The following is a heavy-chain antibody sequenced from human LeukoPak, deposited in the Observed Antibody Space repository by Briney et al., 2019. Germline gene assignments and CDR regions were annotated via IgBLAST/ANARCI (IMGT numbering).Heavy chain of an antibody. J-gene: IGHJ3*02. CDR2: ISYDGSYK. CDR3: ARGYYGSGNDGFAFDI. CDR1: EFTFSTYG. V-gene: IGHV3-30*03. Sequence: PGGSLRLSCAASEFTFSTYGMHWVRQAPGKGLEWVAVISYDGSYKFYADSVKGRFTISRDNSKNTLYLQMNSLRAEDTAVYYCARGYYGSGNDGFAFDIWGQGTMATVSS. D-gene: IGHD3-10*01.